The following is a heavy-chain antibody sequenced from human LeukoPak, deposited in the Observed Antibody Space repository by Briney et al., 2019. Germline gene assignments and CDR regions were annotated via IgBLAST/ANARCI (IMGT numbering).Heavy chain of an antibody. CDR2: ISGGGGST. CDR1: GFTFTSYS. CDR3: VRSLDY. V-gene: IGHV3-23*01. J-gene: IGHJ4*02. Sequence: PGGSLRLSRAASGFTFTSYSMNWVRQVPGKGLEWVSTISGGGGSTYYADSVKGRFTISRDNSKNTVYLQMNRLRVEDTALYYCVRSLDYWGQGTLVTVSS.